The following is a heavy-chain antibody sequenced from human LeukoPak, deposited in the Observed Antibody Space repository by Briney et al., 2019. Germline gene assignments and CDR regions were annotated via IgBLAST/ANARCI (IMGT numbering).Heavy chain of an antibody. D-gene: IGHD1-26*01. V-gene: IGHV4-59*02. Sequence: SETLSLTCTVSGGSVSTFYWSWIRQPPGKGLEWIGYIYYTGSTNYNPSLKSRVTISVDTSKNQFSLKLSSVTAADTAVYYRARSNSKWTNWGQGTLVTVSS. J-gene: IGHJ4*02. CDR2: IYYTGST. CDR1: GGSVSTFY. CDR3: ARSNSKWTN.